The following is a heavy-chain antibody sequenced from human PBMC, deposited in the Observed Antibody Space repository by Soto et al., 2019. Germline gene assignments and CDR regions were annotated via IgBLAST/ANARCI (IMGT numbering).Heavy chain of an antibody. CDR2: INPNSGGT. D-gene: IGHD3-22*01. V-gene: IGHV1-2*02. CDR1: RYTFTCRY. J-gene: IGHJ4*02. CDR3: ARGSVDTVDSSGFYEY. Sequence: VSCDACRYTFTCRYMCLLRQAPGQGLEWMGWINPNSGGTNYAQKFQGRVTMTRDTSISTAYMELSRLRSDDTAVYYCARGSVDTVDSSGFYEYRGKGTPVTVSS.